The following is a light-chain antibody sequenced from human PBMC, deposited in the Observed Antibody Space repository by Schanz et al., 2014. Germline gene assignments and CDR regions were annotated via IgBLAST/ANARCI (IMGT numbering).Light chain of an antibody. CDR3: CSYVSSSAVL. V-gene: IGLV2-14*01. CDR2: DVS. Sequence: QSALTQTASVSGSPGQSITISCTGTRSDIGGYNYVSWYQQHPGKAPKLMIYDVSNRPSGVSNRFSGSKSGNTASLTISGLQAEDEADYYCCSYVSSSAVLFGGGTKVTVL. CDR1: RSDIGGYNY. J-gene: IGLJ2*01.